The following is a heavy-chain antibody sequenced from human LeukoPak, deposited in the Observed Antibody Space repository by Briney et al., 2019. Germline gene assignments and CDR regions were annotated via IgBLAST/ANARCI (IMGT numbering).Heavy chain of an antibody. CDR3: ARAKTAGPAPGYYFDY. Sequence: SQTLSLTCTVSGGSISSGGYYWSWIRQHPGKGLEWIGYIYYSGSTYYNPSLKSRVTISVDTSKNQFSLKLSSVTAADTAVYYCARAKTAGPAPGYYFDYWGQGTLVTVSS. CDR2: IYYSGST. CDR1: GGSISSGGYY. D-gene: IGHD1-14*01. V-gene: IGHV4-31*03. J-gene: IGHJ4*02.